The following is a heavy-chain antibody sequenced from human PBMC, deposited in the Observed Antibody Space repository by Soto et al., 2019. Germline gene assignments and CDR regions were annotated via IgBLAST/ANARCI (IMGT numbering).Heavy chain of an antibody. D-gene: IGHD3-9*01. CDR1: GYTFTSYA. CDR3: ARDRPTKYYDIAMEV. J-gene: IGHJ6*02. V-gene: IGHV1-18*01. Sequence: ASVKVSSKASGYTFTSYAISSLRHSPGQGLEWMGWISAYNGNTNYAQKLQGRVTMTTDTSTSTAYMELRSLRSDDTAVYYCARDRPTKYYDIAMEVWGQGTTVTVT. CDR2: ISAYNGNT.